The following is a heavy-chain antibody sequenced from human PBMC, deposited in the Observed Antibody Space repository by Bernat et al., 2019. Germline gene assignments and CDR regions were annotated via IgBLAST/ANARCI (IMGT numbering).Heavy chain of an antibody. D-gene: IGHD1-26*01. CDR2: IYCGGST. CDR1: GFTVSSNY. J-gene: IGHJ4*02. CDR3: ARGHGSYCFDY. Sequence: EVQLVESGGGLVQPGGSLRLSGAAPGFTVSSNYQNWIRQDPGKGLQWVSVIYCGGSTSYEDSVKGRFTISRDNSKNTLYLQMNSLRGEDTAIYYCARGHGSYCFDYWGQGALVSVSS. V-gene: IGHV3-66*01.